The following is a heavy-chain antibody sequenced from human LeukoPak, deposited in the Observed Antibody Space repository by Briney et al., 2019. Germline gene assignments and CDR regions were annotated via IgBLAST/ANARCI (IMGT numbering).Heavy chain of an antibody. V-gene: IGHV4-34*01. CDR3: ARGSTMIVVVSRNWFDP. CDR2: INHSGST. J-gene: IGHJ5*02. CDR1: GGSFSGYY. D-gene: IGHD3-22*01. Sequence: PSETLSLTCAVYGGSFSGYYWSWIRQPPGKGLEWIGEINHSGSTNYNPSLKSRVTISVDTSKNQFSLKLSSVTAADTAVYYCARGSTMIVVVSRNWFDPWGQGTLVTVSS.